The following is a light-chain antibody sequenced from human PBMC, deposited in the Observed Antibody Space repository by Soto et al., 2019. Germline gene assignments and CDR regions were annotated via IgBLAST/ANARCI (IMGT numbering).Light chain of an antibody. V-gene: IGKV3-20*01. J-gene: IGKJ1*01. CDR3: QQYGNSRGT. CDR1: ERVSSSY. CDR2: ATS. Sequence: VLTQSPGTLSLSPGERATLSCRASERVSSSYLAWYQQKPGQAPRLLISATSRRAAGIPDRFSGSGSGTDFTLTISGLEPEDFAVYYCQQYGNSRGTFGQGTKVDIK.